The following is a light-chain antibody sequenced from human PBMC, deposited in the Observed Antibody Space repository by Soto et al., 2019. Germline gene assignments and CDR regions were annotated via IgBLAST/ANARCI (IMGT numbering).Light chain of an antibody. CDR2: GPS. V-gene: IGKV3-20*01. J-gene: IGKJ4*01. Sequence: EIVLTQSPGTLSLSPGERATLSCRASQSVSSNYFAWYQQRPGQAPRLLIYGPSGRATGIPDSFSGSGSGTDFTLTISRLEPEDCAVYYCQQYGDSPLTFGGGTKIEIK. CDR3: QQYGDSPLT. CDR1: QSVSSNY.